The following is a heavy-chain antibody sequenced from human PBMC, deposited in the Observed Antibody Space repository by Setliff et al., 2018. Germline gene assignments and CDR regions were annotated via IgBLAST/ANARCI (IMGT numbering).Heavy chain of an antibody. CDR3: ARDSRQWLEGGASGDMDI. D-gene: IGHD6-19*01. CDR1: GDTFSTYA. CDR2: IIPLLETA. Sequence: SVKVSCKASGDTFSTYALSWVRQAPGQGLEWMGGIIPLLETAKYAQKFQGRVTITADQSTSTVFMELNSLRSEDTAFYYCARDSRQWLEGGASGDMDIWGQGTAVTVSS. J-gene: IGHJ6*02. V-gene: IGHV1-69*13.